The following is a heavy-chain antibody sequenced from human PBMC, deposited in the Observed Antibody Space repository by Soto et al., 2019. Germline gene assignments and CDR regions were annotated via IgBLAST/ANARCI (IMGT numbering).Heavy chain of an antibody. CDR2: IYPGDSDT. CDR3: ATLRPGYCSGGSCYSDAFDI. D-gene: IGHD2-15*01. CDR1: GYSFTSYW. J-gene: IGHJ3*02. Sequence: GESLKISCKGSGYSFTSYWIGWVRQMPGKGLEWMGIIYPGDSDTRYSPSFQGQVTISADKSISTAYLQWSSLKASDTAMYYCATLRPGYCSGGSCYSDAFDIWGQGTMVTVSS. V-gene: IGHV5-51*01.